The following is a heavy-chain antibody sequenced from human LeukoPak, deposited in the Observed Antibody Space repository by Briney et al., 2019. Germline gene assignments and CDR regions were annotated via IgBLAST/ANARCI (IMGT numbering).Heavy chain of an antibody. CDR2: IIPIFGTA. D-gene: IGHD3-22*01. V-gene: IGHV1-69*13. J-gene: IGHJ4*02. CDR1: GGTFSSYA. CDR3: AKDGYYDSSGYYLDY. Sequence: SVKVSCKASGGTFSSYAISWVRQAPGQGLEWMGGIIPIFGTANYAQKFQGRVTITADESTSTAYMELSSLRSEDTALYYCAKDGYYDSSGYYLDYWGQGTLVTVSS.